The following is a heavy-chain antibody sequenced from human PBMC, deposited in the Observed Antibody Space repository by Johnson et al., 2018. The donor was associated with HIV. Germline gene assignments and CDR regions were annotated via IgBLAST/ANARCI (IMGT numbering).Heavy chain of an antibody. CDR2: IWYDGSNK. V-gene: IGHV3-30-3*01. CDR3: ARAYNYPI. Sequence: QVQLVESGGGSVKSGGSLRVSCAASGFTFSNAWMSWVRQAPGKGLEWVAVIWYDGSNKYYADSVKGRFTISRDNFKNTLFLQMNSLRVEDTAVYYCARAYNYPIWGQGTMVTVSS. J-gene: IGHJ3*02. CDR1: GFTFSNAW. D-gene: IGHD1-1*01.